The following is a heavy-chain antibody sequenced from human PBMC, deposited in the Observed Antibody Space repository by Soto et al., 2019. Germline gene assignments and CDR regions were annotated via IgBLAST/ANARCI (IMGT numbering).Heavy chain of an antibody. CDR3: ARGPYGRDSSGSVLGWFDP. D-gene: IGHD3-22*01. CDR2: IKQDGSEK. V-gene: IGHV3-7*01. CDR1: GFTFSSYW. J-gene: IGHJ5*02. Sequence: GGSLRLSCAASGFTFSSYWMSWVRQAPGKGLEWVANIKQDGSEKYYVDSVKGRFTISRDNAKNSLYLQMNSLRAEDTAVYYCARGPYGRDSSGSVLGWFDPWGQGTLVTVSS.